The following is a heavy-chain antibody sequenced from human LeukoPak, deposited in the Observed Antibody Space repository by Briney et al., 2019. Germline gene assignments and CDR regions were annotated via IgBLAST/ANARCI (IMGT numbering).Heavy chain of an antibody. D-gene: IGHD5-12*01. CDR1: GFTFNKYS. CDR2: ISTSSSYI. V-gene: IGHV3-21*06. Sequence: GGSLRLSCAASGFTFNKYSMNWVRQAPGKGLEWVSSISTSSSYIYYADSVKGRFTISRDNVKNSLYLQMNSLRAEDTAVYFCARGRSGVSGYDSPFDYWGPGSLVTVSS. CDR3: ARGRSGVSGYDSPFDY. J-gene: IGHJ4*02.